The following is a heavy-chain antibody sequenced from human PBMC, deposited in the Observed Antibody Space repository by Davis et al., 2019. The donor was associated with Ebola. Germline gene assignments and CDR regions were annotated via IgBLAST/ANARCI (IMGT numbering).Heavy chain of an antibody. CDR1: GYTFTSYY. D-gene: IGHD2-2*01. Sequence: AASVKVSCKASGYTFTSYYMHWVRQAPGQGLEWMGIINPSGGSTSYAQKFQGRVTMTRDTSTRTVYMELSSLRSEDTAVYYCARECVVVLVPAAIPYYYYYGMDVWGQGTTVTVSS. CDR3: ARECVVVLVPAAIPYYYYYGMDV. J-gene: IGHJ6*02. CDR2: INPSGGST. V-gene: IGHV1-46*03.